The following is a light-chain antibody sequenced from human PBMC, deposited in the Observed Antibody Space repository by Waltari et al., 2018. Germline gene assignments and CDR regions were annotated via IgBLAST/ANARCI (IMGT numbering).Light chain of an antibody. CDR2: AAS. CDR3: QHYGYSLWT. Sequence: EIVLTQSPGNLSLSPGEGATLSCRASQSVSSSYLAWYQQKPGQAPRLLIYAASSRATGIPDRFSGSGSGTDFTLTISRLEPEDFAVYYCQHYGYSLWTFGQGTKVEIK. CDR1: QSVSSSY. J-gene: IGKJ1*01. V-gene: IGKV3-20*01.